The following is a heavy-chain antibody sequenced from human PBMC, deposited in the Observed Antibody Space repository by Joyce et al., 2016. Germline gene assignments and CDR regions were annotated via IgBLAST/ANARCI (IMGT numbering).Heavy chain of an antibody. J-gene: IGHJ6*02. CDR3: ARGGLVYDYSMDV. D-gene: IGHD2-21*01. CDR1: GFMFSISS. CDR2: ISGDRRFI. V-gene: IGHV3-21*02. Sequence: EVQLVESGGGLVKPGGSLKISCAASGFMFSISSMSWFRQAPGKGLEWVSAISGDRRFIFHADSVRGRFTVSRDNAENSLYLQMKSLRVEDTAVYFCARGGLVYDYSMDVWGQGTTVIVSS.